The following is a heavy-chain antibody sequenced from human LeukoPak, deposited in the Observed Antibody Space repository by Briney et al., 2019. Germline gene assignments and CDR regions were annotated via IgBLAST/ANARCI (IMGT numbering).Heavy chain of an antibody. J-gene: IGHJ5*02. V-gene: IGHV3-33*01. Sequence: GGSLRLSCAASGFTFSSYGMHWVRQAPGKGLEWVAVTWYDGSNKYYADSVKGRFTISRDNSKNTLYLQMNSLRAEDTAVYYCARAARGSGYSPWGQGTLVTVSS. CDR2: TWYDGSNK. D-gene: IGHD3-3*01. CDR1: GFTFSSYG. CDR3: ARAARGSGYSP.